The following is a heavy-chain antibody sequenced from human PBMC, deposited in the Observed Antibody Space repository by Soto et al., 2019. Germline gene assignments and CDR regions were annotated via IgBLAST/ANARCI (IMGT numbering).Heavy chain of an antibody. CDR1: GVAFSTYS. D-gene: IGHD6-6*01. J-gene: IGHJ5*02. CDR3: ASPIAAHSNWFDP. CDR2: ISRGSIYI. Sequence: PAGALRLSCAPAGVAFSTYSLNWVRQAPGQGLEWVSSISRGSIYIYYADAVKCRFTISRDNAKYSLDLRMNSLRAEDTAVYYCASPIAAHSNWFDPWGQGTVVTV. V-gene: IGHV3-21*01.